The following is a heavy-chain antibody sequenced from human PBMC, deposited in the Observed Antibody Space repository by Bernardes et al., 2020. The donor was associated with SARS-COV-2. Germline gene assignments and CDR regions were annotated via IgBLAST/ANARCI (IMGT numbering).Heavy chain of an antibody. J-gene: IGHJ6*02. V-gene: IGHV4-39*01. CDR2: IDYSGKT. CDR3: ARICRSSGTPTAGYDYYNMDV. CDR1: GGSTSSTTHY. Sequence: SETLSLTCTVSGGSTSSTTHYRGWIRQPPGKGLEWIGNIDYSGKTYYHPSLKSRVTVSVDTSKNQFSLKVTSVTAADTAVYYCARICRSSGTPTAGYDYYNMDVWGQETTGTVSS. D-gene: IGHD3-10*01.